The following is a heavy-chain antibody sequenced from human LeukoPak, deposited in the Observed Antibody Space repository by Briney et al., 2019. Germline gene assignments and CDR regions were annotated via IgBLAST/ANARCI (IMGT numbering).Heavy chain of an antibody. CDR2: INPNSGGT. Sequence: GASVKVSCKASGYTFTDYYMHWVRQAPGQGLEWMGWINPNSGGTNYAQKFQGRVTMTRDTSISTAYMELSRLRSDDTAVYYCARWIAVAGLNLPLEDYWGQGTLVTVSS. CDR3: ARWIAVAGLNLPLEDY. V-gene: IGHV1-2*02. D-gene: IGHD6-19*01. J-gene: IGHJ4*02. CDR1: GYTFTDYY.